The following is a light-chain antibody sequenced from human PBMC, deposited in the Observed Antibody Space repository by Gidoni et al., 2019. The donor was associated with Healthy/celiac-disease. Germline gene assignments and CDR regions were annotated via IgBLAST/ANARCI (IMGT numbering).Light chain of an antibody. V-gene: IGKV1-33*01. CDR3: QQYDNRRT. J-gene: IGKJ1*01. CDR1: QDISNY. Sequence: DIQMTQSPSSLSASVGDRVTITCQASQDISNYLNWYQQKPGKAPKLLIYDASNLETGVPSRFSGSGSGTDFTFTISSLQPEDIPTYYCQQYDNRRTFGQGTKVEIK. CDR2: DAS.